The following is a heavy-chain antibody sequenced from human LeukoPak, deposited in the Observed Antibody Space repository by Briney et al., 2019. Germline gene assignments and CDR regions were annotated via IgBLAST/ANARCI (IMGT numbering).Heavy chain of an antibody. D-gene: IGHD1-26*01. V-gene: IGHV1-46*01. CDR2: INPSGGGT. Sequence: ASVKVSCKASGYTFTSYYMHCMRQAPGQGLEWMGIINPSGGGTKYAQKFQGRVTITADKSTSTAYMELSSLRSEDTAVYYCARDEGATRGNWFDPWGQGTLVTVSS. J-gene: IGHJ5*02. CDR3: ARDEGATRGNWFDP. CDR1: GYTFTSYY.